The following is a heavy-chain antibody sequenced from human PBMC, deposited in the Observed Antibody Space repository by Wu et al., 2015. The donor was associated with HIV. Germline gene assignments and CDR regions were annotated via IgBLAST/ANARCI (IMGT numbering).Heavy chain of an antibody. D-gene: IGHD3-10*01. J-gene: IGHJ6*02. CDR1: GYTFINYY. Sequence: QVQLVQSGAEVKKPGASVKVSCKASGYTFINYYMHWVRQAPGQGLEWMGIINPSGGSTRNAEKFQGRVTMTRDTSTTTVYMELSSLRSEDTAVYYCAREQYYGSGNYFYGMDVWAKGPRSPSP. V-gene: IGHV1-46*01. CDR2: INPSGGST. CDR3: AREQYYGSGNYFYGMDV.